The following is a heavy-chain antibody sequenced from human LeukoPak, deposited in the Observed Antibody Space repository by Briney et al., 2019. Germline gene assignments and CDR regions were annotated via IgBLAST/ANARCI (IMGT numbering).Heavy chain of an antibody. J-gene: IGHJ5*02. V-gene: IGHV1-69*05. CDR1: GGTFSSYA. CDR2: IIPIFGTA. CDR3: ASPYCSGGSCPTPKNWFDP. D-gene: IGHD2-15*01. Sequence: ASVKVSCXASGGTFSSYAINWVRQARGQGLEWMGGIIPIFGTANYAQKFQGRVTITTDESTSTAYMELSSLRSEDTAVYYCASPYCSGGSCPTPKNWFDPWGQGTLVTVSS.